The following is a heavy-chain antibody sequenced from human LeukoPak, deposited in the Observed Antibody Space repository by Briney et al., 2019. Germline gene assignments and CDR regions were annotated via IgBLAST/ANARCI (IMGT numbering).Heavy chain of an antibody. CDR2: IIDSGDIT. J-gene: IGHJ6*03. CDR3: AKLGGQEVYNYYVGV. V-gene: IGHV3-23*01. D-gene: IGHD3-16*01. CDR1: GFTFSSYA. Sequence: GGSLRLSCEASGFTFSSYAMSWVRQAPGKGLEWVSGIIDSGDITYYANSVKGRFTISRDNSKNTLYLQMNILSAEDTAVYYCAKLGGQEVYNYYVGVWGKGTTVAVSS.